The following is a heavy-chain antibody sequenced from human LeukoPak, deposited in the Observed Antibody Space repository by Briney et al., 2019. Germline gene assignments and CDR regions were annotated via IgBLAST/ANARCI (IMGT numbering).Heavy chain of an antibody. CDR1: GFTFSNAW. CDR2: IKSKTDGGTT. Sequence: GGSLRLSCAASGFTFSNAWMSWVRQAPGKGLEWVGRIKSKTDGGTTDYAAPVKGRFTISRDDSKNTLYLQMNSLKTEDTAVYYCTTDRSSRGSDFCSGYPYWGHATLVNV. J-gene: IGHJ4*01. CDR3: TTDRSSRGSDFCSGYPY. D-gene: IGHD3-3*01. V-gene: IGHV3-15*01.